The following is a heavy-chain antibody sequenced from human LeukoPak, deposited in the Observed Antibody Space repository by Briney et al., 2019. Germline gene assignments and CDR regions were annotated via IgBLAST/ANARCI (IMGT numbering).Heavy chain of an antibody. CDR1: GFTFSDYY. J-gene: IGHJ4*02. CDR3: ARDYHGSGSYYKALY. V-gene: IGHV3-11*04. Sequence: KAGGSLRLSCAASGFTFSDYYMSWIRQAPGKGLEWVSYISSSSTTIYYADSVKGRFTISRDNAKNSLDLQMSSLRAEDTAVYYCARDYHGSGSYYKALYWGQGTLVTVSS. D-gene: IGHD3-10*01. CDR2: ISSSSTTI.